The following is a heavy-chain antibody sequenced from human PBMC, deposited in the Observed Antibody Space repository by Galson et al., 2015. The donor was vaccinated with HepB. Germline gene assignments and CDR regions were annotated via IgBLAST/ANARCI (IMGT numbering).Heavy chain of an antibody. D-gene: IGHD3-3*01. J-gene: IGHJ4*02. CDR3: AKEGGEVRFLEWLFHFDY. V-gene: IGHV3-23*01. Sequence: SLRLSCAASGFTFSSYAMSWVRQAPGKGLEWVSAISGSGGSTYYADSVKGRFTISRDNSKNTLYLQMNSLRAEDTAVYYCAKEGGEVRFLEWLFHFDYWGQGTLVTVSS. CDR1: GFTFSSYA. CDR2: ISGSGGST.